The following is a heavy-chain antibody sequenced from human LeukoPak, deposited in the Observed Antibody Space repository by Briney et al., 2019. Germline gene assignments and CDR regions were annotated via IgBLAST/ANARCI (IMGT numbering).Heavy chain of an antibody. CDR1: GFSINSGYY. D-gene: IGHD5-24*01. J-gene: IGHJ4*02. V-gene: IGHV4-38-2*02. CDR3: ARRSYNSPFRY. Sequence: SETLSLTCTVSGFSINSGYYWVWIRQPPGKGLEWIGSIYRTGSTNYNPSLKSRVTISLDTSKNQFSLKVSSVTAADTAVYYCARRSYNSPFRYWGQGTLVTVSS. CDR2: IYRTGST.